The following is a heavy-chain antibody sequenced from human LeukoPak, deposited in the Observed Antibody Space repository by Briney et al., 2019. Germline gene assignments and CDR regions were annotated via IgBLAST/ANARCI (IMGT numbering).Heavy chain of an antibody. CDR1: GFTFGDHA. V-gene: IGHV3-49*04. CDR2: IRSKAYGGKT. D-gene: IGHD5-18*01. Sequence: GGSLRLSCTTSGFTFGDHAMSWVRQAPGKGLEWIGFIRSKAYGGKTEYAASVKGRFIISRDDSRSIAYLQMNSLKIEDTAVYYCSRGPIQLWVLNGMDVWGQGTTVTVSS. CDR3: SRGPIQLWVLNGMDV. J-gene: IGHJ6*02.